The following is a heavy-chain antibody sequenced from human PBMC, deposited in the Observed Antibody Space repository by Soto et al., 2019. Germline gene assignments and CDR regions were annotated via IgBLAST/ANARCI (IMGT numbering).Heavy chain of an antibody. D-gene: IGHD1-26*01. V-gene: IGHV4-4*02. Sequence: QVQLQESGPGLVKPSGTLSLTCAVSGASIISENWWTWVRQSPGKGREWIGEIHHTGSTTYNPSLDSRVTMSVDKSKNHFSLILSSVTAADTALYSCAKSWELRRFFASWGQGTLVTVSS. J-gene: IGHJ4*02. CDR1: GASIISENW. CDR3: AKSWELRRFFAS. CDR2: IHHTGST.